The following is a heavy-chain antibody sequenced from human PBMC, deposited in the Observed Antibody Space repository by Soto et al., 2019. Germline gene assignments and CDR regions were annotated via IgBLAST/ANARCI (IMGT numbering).Heavy chain of an antibody. D-gene: IGHD3-10*01. CDR2: VSHDGSYG. J-gene: IGHJ5*02. CDR3: ARVQDCITTNCFFLTPGS. Sequence: QVHLVESGGGVVQPGRSLRLSCAASGFTFSGYGMNWVRQAPGKGLEWVAVVSHDGSYGYYADSVKGRFTISRDNSKNMLYLQMNSLTAEHTALYSCARVQDCITTNCFFLTPGSLGQGTLVTVSS. CDR1: GFTFSGYG. V-gene: IGHV3-30*03.